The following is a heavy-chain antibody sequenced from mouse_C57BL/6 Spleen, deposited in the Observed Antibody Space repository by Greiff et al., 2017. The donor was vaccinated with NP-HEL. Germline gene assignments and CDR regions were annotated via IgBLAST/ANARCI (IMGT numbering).Heavy chain of an antibody. J-gene: IGHJ4*01. CDR2: IYPGDGDT. V-gene: IGHV1-82*01. CDR1: GYAFSSSW. D-gene: IGHD3-2*02. Sequence: QVQLKESGPELVKPGASVTISCKASGYAFSSSWMNWVKQRPGKGLEWIGRIYPGDGDTNYNGKFKGKATLTADKSSSTAYMQLSSLTSEDSAVYVCALDSSGSAMDYWGQGTSVTVSS. CDR3: ALDSSGSAMDY.